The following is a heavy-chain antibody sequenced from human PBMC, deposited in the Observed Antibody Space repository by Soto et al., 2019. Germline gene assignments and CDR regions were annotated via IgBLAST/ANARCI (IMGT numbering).Heavy chain of an antibody. CDR1: GYTFTGYS. Sequence: ASVKVSCKASGYTFTGYSIHWVRQAPGQRLEWMGWINTGNGDTKSSQNFQGRVTFTRDTSASTAYMELSSLGSEDTAVYYCAKDSSWADYWGQGTLVTVSS. J-gene: IGHJ4*02. CDR3: AKDSSWADY. V-gene: IGHV1-3*04. D-gene: IGHD6-13*01. CDR2: INTGNGDT.